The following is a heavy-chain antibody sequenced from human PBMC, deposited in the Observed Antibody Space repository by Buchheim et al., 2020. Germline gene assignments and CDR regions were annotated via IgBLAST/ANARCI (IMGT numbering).Heavy chain of an antibody. V-gene: IGHV3-15*01. Sequence: EVQLVESGGGLVKPGGSLRLSCEASGFTFTNAWMNWVRQAPGQGLEWVGRIKSKANGGTADYAAPVKGRFPISRDNAKKSLYLQMNSLRAEDTAVYYCARANLDIMLFGEVIGASSVWGRGYHMDVWGKGTT. CDR3: ARANLDIMLFGEVIGASSVWGRGYHMDV. CDR2: IKSKANGGTA. D-gene: IGHD3-3*01. J-gene: IGHJ6*03. CDR1: GFTFTNAW.